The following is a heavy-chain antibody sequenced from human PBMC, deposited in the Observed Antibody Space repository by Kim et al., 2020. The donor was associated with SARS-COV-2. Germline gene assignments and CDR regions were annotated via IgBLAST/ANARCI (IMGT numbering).Heavy chain of an antibody. J-gene: IGHJ4*02. D-gene: IGHD2-8*01. V-gene: IGHV4-34*01. CDR2: INHSGST. CDR1: GGSFSGYY. Sequence: SETLSLTCAVYGGSFSGYYWSWIRQPPGKGLEWIGEINHSGSTNYNPSLKSRVTISVDTSKNQFSLKLSSVTAADTAVYYCARGVMVDYWGQGTLVTVSS. CDR3: ARGVMVDY.